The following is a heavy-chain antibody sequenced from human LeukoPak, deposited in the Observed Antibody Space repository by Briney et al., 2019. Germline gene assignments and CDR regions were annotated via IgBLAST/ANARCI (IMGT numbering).Heavy chain of an antibody. J-gene: IGHJ5*02. D-gene: IGHD6-19*01. CDR3: AKAGGRGWSNWFDP. CDR1: GFPFSNFA. CDR2: ISAGGSST. V-gene: IGHV3-23*01. Sequence: GGSLRLSCAASGFPFSNFAMTWIRQALGKGLEWISLISAGGSSTFDADSMRGRFTISRDNYKNTLYLQMNSLRVEDTAVYYCAKAGGRGWSNWFDPWGQGTQVTVSS.